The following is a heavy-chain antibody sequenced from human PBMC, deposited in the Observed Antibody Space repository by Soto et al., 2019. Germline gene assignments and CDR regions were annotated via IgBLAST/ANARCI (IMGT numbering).Heavy chain of an antibody. V-gene: IGHV1-8*01. CDR1: GYTFTSYD. D-gene: IGHD1-7*01. CDR2: MNPNSGNT. J-gene: IGHJ6*02. Sequence: QVLLVQSGAEVKKPGASVKVSCKASGYTFTSYDINWVRQATGQGLEWMGWMNPNSGNTGYAQKFQGRVTMTRNTSISTAYMELSSLRSEDTAVYYCARVTGTTHYYYYYGMDVWGQGTTVTVSS. CDR3: ARVTGTTHYYYYYGMDV.